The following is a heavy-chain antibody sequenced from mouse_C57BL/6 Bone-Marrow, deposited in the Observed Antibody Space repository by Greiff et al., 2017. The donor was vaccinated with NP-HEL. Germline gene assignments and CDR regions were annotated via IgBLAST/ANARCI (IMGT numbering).Heavy chain of an antibody. CDR2: INPSSGYT. Sequence: VQGVESGAELAKPGASVKLSCKASGYTFTSYWMHWVKQRPGQGLAWIGYINPSSGYTKYNQKFKDKATLTADKSSSTAYMQLSSLTYEDSAVYYCAREDYDAFDYWGQGTTRTVSS. CDR1: GYTFTSYW. V-gene: IGHV1-7*01. J-gene: IGHJ2*01. CDR3: AREDYDAFDY. D-gene: IGHD2-4*01.